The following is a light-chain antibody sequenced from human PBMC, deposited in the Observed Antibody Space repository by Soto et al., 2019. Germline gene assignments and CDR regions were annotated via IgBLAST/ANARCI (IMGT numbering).Light chain of an antibody. J-gene: IGLJ2*01. CDR3: SSYTSTNHVV. V-gene: IGLV2-14*01. CDR2: EVT. CDR1: SSDVGGYNY. Sequence: QSGLTQPASVSGSPGQSITISCTGTSSDVGGYNYVSWYQQHPGKAPKLVIYEVTKRPSGVSNRFSGSKSGNTASLTISGLQAEDETDYYCSSYTSTNHVVFGGGTKLTVL.